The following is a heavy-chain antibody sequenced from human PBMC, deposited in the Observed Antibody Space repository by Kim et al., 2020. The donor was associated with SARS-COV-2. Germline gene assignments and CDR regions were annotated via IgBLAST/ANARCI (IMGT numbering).Heavy chain of an antibody. V-gene: IGHV3-23*01. Sequence: GGSLRLSCAASGFTFSSYAMSWVRQAPGKGLEWVSAISGSGGSTYYADSVKGRFTISRDNSKNTLYLQMNSLRAEDTAVYYCAKDDCFGLCLGYSYQDYWGQGTLVTVSS. CDR3: AKDDCFGLCLGYSYQDY. J-gene: IGHJ4*02. D-gene: IGHD5-18*01. CDR2: ISGSGGST. CDR1: GFTFSSYA.